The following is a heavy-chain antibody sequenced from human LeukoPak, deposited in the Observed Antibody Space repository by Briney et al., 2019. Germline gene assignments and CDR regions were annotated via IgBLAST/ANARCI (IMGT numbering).Heavy chain of an antibody. CDR2: LNHSGST. J-gene: IGHJ4*02. Sequence: PSETLSLTCAVYGRSFSAYYWSWIRQPPGKGLEWNGELNHSGSTNYNPSLKSRVTISVDTSKNQFSLKLSSVTAADTFVYHAEGGIRYFDWSGRYYFDYWGQGTLVTVSS. CDR1: GRSFSAYY. CDR3: EGGIRYFDWSGRYYFDY. D-gene: IGHD3-9*01. V-gene: IGHV4-34*01.